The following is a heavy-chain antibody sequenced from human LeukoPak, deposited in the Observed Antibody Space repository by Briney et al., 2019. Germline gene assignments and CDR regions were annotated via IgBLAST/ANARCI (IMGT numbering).Heavy chain of an antibody. V-gene: IGHV3-23*01. D-gene: IGHD1-26*01. CDR2: ISGSGGST. Sequence: EGSLRLSCAASGFTFSSYAMSWVRQAPGKGLEWVSAISGSGGSTYYADSVKGRFTISRDNSKNSLSLQMNSLRAEDTAVYYCASSGSYRTNWFDPWGQGTLVTVSS. CDR1: GFTFSSYA. J-gene: IGHJ5*02. CDR3: ASSGSYRTNWFDP.